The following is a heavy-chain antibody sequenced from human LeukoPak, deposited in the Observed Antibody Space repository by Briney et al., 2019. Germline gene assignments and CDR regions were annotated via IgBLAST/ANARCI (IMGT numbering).Heavy chain of an antibody. CDR1: GFTFSRYY. J-gene: IGHJ1*01. CDR3: ARAPSEVGGYYPEYFRH. D-gene: IGHD3-22*01. V-gene: IGHV3-74*01. Sequence: GGSLRLSCAASGFTFSRYYMHWVRQAPGKGLVWVSRIKSDGKTNYADSVKGRFTISRDNAKNTVSLQMDSLRDEDTGVYYCARAPSEVGGYYPEYFRHWGQGTLVTVSS. CDR2: IKSDGKT.